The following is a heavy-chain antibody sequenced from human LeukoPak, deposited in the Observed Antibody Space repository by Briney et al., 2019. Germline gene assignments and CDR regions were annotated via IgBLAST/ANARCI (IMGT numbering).Heavy chain of an antibody. D-gene: IGHD4-17*01. J-gene: IGHJ2*01. V-gene: IGHV3-21*01. CDR3: ARGLNDYGDYSGWYFDL. CDR2: ICSSSSYI. CDR1: GFTFSSYS. Sequence: GGSLRLSCAASGFTFSSYSMNWVRQAPGKGLEWVSSICSSSSYIYYADSVKGRFTISRDNAKNSLYLQMNSLRAEDTAVYYCARGLNDYGDYSGWYFDLWGRGTLVTVSS.